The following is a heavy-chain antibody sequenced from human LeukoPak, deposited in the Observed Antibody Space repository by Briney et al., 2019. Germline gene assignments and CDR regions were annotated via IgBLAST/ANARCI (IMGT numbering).Heavy chain of an antibody. Sequence: SETLSLTCTVSGASISSYYWSWIRQPPGKGLEWIGYLYNTRNTYYNPSLKRRVTISVDTSKNQFSLKVSSVPAADTAVYYCAREKNGNEPFDYWGQGTLVTVSS. CDR1: GASISSYY. V-gene: IGHV4-59*01. CDR3: AREKNGNEPFDY. CDR2: LYNTRNT. J-gene: IGHJ4*02. D-gene: IGHD4-23*01.